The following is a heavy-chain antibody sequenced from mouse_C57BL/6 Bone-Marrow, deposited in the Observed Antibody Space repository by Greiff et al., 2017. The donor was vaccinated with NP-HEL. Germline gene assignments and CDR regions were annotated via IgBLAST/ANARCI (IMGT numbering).Heavy chain of an antibody. J-gene: IGHJ4*01. V-gene: IGHV1-54*01. CDR3: ARRGITTVVAGAMDY. CDR1: GYAFTNYL. CDR2: INPGSGGT. D-gene: IGHD1-1*01. Sequence: QVQLKQSGAELVRPGTSVKVSCKASGYAFTNYLIEWVKQRPGQGLEWIGVINPGSGGTNYNEKFKGKATLTADKSSSTAYMQLSSLTSEDSAVYFCARRGITTVVAGAMDYWGQGTSVTVSS.